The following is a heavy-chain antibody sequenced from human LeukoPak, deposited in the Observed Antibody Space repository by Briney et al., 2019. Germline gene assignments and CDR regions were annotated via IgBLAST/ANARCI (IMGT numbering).Heavy chain of an antibody. J-gene: IGHJ3*02. V-gene: IGHV4-61*02. CDR2: IYTNGNT. CDR1: GGSLSSGGYY. CDR3: AREGGSSGYDAFDI. Sequence: PSETLSLTCTVSGGSLSSGGYYWSWIRQPAGKGLEWIGRIYTNGNTNYNPSLKSRVTISVDTSKNQFSLNLSSVTAADTAVYYCAREGGSSGYDAFDIWGQGTMVTVSS. D-gene: IGHD3-22*01.